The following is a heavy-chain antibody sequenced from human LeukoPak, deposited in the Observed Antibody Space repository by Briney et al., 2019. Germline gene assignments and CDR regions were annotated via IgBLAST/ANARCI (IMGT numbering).Heavy chain of an antibody. Sequence: GGSLRLSCAASGLTFSSYWMNWVRQAPGKGLEWVSSISSSSSYIYYADSVRGRFAISRDNAKNSLYLQMDSLRAEDTAVYFCARSYDYGDIAFDYWGQGTLVTVSS. J-gene: IGHJ4*02. CDR2: ISSSSSYI. V-gene: IGHV3-21*06. D-gene: IGHD4-17*01. CDR3: ARSYDYGDIAFDY. CDR1: GLTFSSYW.